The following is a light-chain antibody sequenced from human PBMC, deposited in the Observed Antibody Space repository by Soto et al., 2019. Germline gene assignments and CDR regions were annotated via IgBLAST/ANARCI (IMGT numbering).Light chain of an antibody. CDR3: QQYGTSRT. CDR1: QSVSSSD. Sequence: EIVLTQFPGTLSLSPGERATLSCRASQSVSSSDLAWYQRKPGQAPRLLIYGTSSRATGIPDRFSGSGSGTDFTLTISRLEPEDFAVYYCQQYGTSRTFGQGTKVEMK. CDR2: GTS. V-gene: IGKV3-20*01. J-gene: IGKJ1*01.